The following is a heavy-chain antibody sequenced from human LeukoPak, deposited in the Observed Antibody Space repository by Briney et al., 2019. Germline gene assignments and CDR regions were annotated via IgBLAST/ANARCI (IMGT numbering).Heavy chain of an antibody. CDR2: ISAYNGNT. V-gene: IGHV1-18*04. CDR3: ARDPRYSYGPLYYFDY. D-gene: IGHD5-18*01. CDR1: GYTFTGYY. Sequence: GASVKVSCKASGYTFTGYYMHWVRQAPGQGLEWMGWISAYNGNTNYAQKLQGRVTMTTDTSTSTAYMELSSLGSEDTAVYYCARDPRYSYGPLYYFDYWGQGTLVTVSS. J-gene: IGHJ4*02.